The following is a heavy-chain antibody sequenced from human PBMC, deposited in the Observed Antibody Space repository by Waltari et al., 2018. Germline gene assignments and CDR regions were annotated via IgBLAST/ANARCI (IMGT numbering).Heavy chain of an antibody. Sequence: EVQLVQSGAEVKKPGESLKISCKGSGYSFTSYWIGWVRQRPGKGLEWMGIIYPGDSDTRYSPSFQGQVTISADKSTSTAYLQWSSLKASDTAMYYCARQDFYQSSGYRSFDYWGQGTLVTVSP. V-gene: IGHV5-51*01. D-gene: IGHD3-22*01. CDR1: GYSFTSYW. CDR3: ARQDFYQSSGYRSFDY. J-gene: IGHJ4*02. CDR2: IYPGDSDT.